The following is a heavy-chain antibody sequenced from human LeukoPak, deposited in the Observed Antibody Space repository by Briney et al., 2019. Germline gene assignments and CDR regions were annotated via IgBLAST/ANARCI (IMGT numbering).Heavy chain of an antibody. D-gene: IGHD3-10*02. CDR3: AKCSASYSNDAFDV. V-gene: IGHV3-23*01. CDR2: IRGGGSNT. Sequence: GGSLRLSCAASGFTFNNYAMNWVGQAPGKGLEWVSYIRGGGSNTRYSDSVKGRFIISRDNSKNILYLQMNSLRAEDTAIYYCAKCSASYSNDAFDVWGRGTMVTVSS. CDR1: GFTFNNYA. J-gene: IGHJ3*01.